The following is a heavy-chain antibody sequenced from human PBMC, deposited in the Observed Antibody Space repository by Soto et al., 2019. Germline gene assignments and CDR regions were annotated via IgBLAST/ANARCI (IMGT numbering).Heavy chain of an antibody. Sequence: ASVKVSCKASGRNVSSYAISCVRQAPGQGLEWMGGIIPIFGTANYAQKFQGRVTITADESTSTAYMELSSLRSEDTAVYYCARVIMVRGVTYFDYWGQGTLVTVSS. J-gene: IGHJ4*02. D-gene: IGHD3-10*01. CDR3: ARVIMVRGVTYFDY. CDR2: IIPIFGTA. V-gene: IGHV1-69*13. CDR1: GRNVSSYA.